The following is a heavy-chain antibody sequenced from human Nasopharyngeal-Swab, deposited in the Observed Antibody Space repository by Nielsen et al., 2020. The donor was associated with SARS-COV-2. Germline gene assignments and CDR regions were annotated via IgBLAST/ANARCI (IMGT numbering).Heavy chain of an antibody. Sequence: SLKISCAASVFTFNSHAMHSVRHAPGKGLEWVAVISFDGSKKYYADSVKGRFTISRDSSKNTLYLQMNRQRAEDTAVYYCARDTSVDIVLLYYGMDVWGQGTTVTVSS. CDR3: ARDTSVDIVLLYYGMDV. J-gene: IGHJ6*02. D-gene: IGHD5-12*01. CDR2: ISFDGSKK. CDR1: VFTFNSHA. V-gene: IGHV3-30*03.